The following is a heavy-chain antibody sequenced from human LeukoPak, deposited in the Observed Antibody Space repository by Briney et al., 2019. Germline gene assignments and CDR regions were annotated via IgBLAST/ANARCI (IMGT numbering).Heavy chain of an antibody. CDR1: GFTFSSSA. Sequence: GGSLRLSCAAPGFTFSSSAMSWVRQAPGKGLEWVSNISGSGSGGSTYYADSVKGRFTISRDNSKNTLYLQMNSLRAEDTAVYNCAKSGYNRFDYWGQGTLVTVSS. CDR2: ISGSGSGGST. CDR3: AKSGYNRFDY. J-gene: IGHJ4*02. V-gene: IGHV3-23*01. D-gene: IGHD5-24*01.